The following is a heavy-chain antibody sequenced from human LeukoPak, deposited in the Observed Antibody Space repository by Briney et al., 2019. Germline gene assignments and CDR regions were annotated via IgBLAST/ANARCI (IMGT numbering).Heavy chain of an antibody. V-gene: IGHV3-48*03. J-gene: IGHJ4*02. CDR2: ISSSGSTI. CDR1: GFTFSSYE. Sequence: GGSLRLSCAASGFTFSSYEMNWVRQAPGKGLEWVSYISSSGSTIYYADSVKGRFTISRDNAKNSLYLQMNSLRAEDTAVYYCAKDDGYHFFDYWGQGTLVTVSS. D-gene: IGHD5-18*01. CDR3: AKDDGYHFFDY.